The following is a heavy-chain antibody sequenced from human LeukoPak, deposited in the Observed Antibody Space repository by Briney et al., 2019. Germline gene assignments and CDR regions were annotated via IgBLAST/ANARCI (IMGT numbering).Heavy chain of an antibody. CDR1: GYTFTSYG. D-gene: IGHD5-18*01. Sequence: GASVKVSCRASGYTFTSYGISWVRQAPGQGLEWMGWISAFNGNTNYVQKLQGRVTMTTDTSTSTAYMELRSLRSDDTAVYYCARVVGTGHYYYYYMDVWGKGTTVPVSS. CDR3: ARVVGTGHYYYYYMDV. J-gene: IGHJ6*03. CDR2: ISAFNGNT. V-gene: IGHV1-18*01.